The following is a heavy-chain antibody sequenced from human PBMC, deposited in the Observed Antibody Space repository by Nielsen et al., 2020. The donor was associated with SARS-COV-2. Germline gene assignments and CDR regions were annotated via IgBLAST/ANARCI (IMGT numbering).Heavy chain of an antibody. CDR3: TSGADVYYPFDP. V-gene: IGHV3-73*01. J-gene: IGHJ5*02. CDR2: IRTKPNYYAT. CDR1: GFTFSGTT. Sequence: GGSLRLSCAASGFTFSGTTVHWVRQAPGKGLEWVGRIRTKPNYYATVYRPSVKGRFIISRDDSKSTAYLQMHSLQTEDSGFYFCTSGADVYYPFDPWGPGTLVTVSS. D-gene: IGHD1-26*01.